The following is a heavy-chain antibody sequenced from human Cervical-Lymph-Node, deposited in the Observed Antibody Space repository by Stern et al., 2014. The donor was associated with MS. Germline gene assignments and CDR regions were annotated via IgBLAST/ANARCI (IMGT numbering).Heavy chain of an antibody. CDR1: GFTFSNFG. CDR3: ARSAFSKYTTGWYFYGMDV. D-gene: IGHD6-19*01. Sequence: VQLVESGGGVVQPGRSLRLSCAASGFTFSNFGIHWVRLAPGKGLEWVAATWYDGSNDYYADSVKGRFTISRDNSKNTLYLQMSSLRAEDTAVYYCARSAFSKYTTGWYFYGMDVWGLGTTVTVSS. CDR2: TWYDGSND. J-gene: IGHJ6*02. V-gene: IGHV3-33*01.